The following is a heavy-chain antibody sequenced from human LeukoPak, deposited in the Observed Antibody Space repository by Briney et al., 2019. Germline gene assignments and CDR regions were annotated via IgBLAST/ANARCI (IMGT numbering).Heavy chain of an antibody. J-gene: IGHJ4*02. CDR1: GFTFSTYA. V-gene: IGHV3-23*01. CDR3: ARGKYGGYFIDY. CDR2: ISGSGGST. Sequence: GGSLRLSCAASGFTFSTYAMSWVRQAPGKGLEWVSSISGSGGSTFYADSVKGRFTISRDNAKNTVYLQMNSLRAEDTAVYYCARGKYGGYFIDYWGQGTLVTVSS. D-gene: IGHD5-12*01.